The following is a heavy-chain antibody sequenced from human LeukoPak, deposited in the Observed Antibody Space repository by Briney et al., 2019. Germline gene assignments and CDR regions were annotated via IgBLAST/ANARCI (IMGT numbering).Heavy chain of an antibody. CDR2: ISTSDSTL. CDR3: ARGQFQLPHDYFYYMEV. D-gene: IGHD1-1*01. V-gene: IGHV3-11*01. Sequence: KPGGSLRLSCAASGFTFSDYYMSWIRQAPGKGLECVSYISTSDSTLYYADSVKGRFTIYRDNAKNSLFLQMNSLTAEDTAVYYCARGQFQLPHDYFYYMEVWGKGTTVTVSS. J-gene: IGHJ6*03. CDR1: GFTFSDYY.